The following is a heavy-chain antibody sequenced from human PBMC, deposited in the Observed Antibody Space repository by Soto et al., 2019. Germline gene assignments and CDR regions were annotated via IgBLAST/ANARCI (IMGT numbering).Heavy chain of an antibody. CDR1: GDSISSYY. CDR3: ARTLFGWGIWFDP. D-gene: IGHD3-10*02. Sequence: PSETLSLTCSVSGDSISSYYWSWIRQPPGKGLEWVGYIYYGGSTNYNPSLKSRVTISVDTSKNQFSLKLSSVTAADTAVYYCARTLFGWGIWFDPWGQGTLVTVSS. CDR2: IYYGGST. J-gene: IGHJ5*02. V-gene: IGHV4-59*01.